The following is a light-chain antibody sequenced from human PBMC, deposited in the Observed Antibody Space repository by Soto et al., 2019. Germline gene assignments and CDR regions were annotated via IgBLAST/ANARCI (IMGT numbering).Light chain of an antibody. CDR1: QTVSSI. V-gene: IGKV3-15*01. CDR2: GAS. CDR3: QQYSAWPLT. J-gene: IGKJ4*01. Sequence: EIVMTQSPATLSVSPGERATLFCRASQTVSSIFLAWYQQKPGQAPRLLIHGASTRATGIPARFSGSGSGTEFTVTISSLQSEDFAVYYCQQYSAWPLTFGGGTKVEIK.